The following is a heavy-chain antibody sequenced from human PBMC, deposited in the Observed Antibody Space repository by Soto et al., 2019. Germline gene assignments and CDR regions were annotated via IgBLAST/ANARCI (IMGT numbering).Heavy chain of an antibody. CDR3: ARRSPWDSSGWYWYAFDI. D-gene: IGHD6-19*01. V-gene: IGHV5-51*01. CDR2: IYPGDSDT. CDR1: GYSFTSYW. Sequence: CKGSGYSFTSYWIGWVLQMPGKGLEWMGIIYPGDSDTRYSPSFQGQVTISADKSISTAYLQWSSLKASDTAMYYCARRSPWDSSGWYWYAFDIWGQGTMVTVSS. J-gene: IGHJ3*02.